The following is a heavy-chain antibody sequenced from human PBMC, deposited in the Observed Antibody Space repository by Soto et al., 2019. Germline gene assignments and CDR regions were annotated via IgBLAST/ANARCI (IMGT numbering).Heavy chain of an antibody. J-gene: IGHJ6*02. V-gene: IGHV3-48*02. CDR2: ISSSSSTI. CDR1: GFTFSSYS. CDR3: ARDSPYYDFHPSEGYYYGMDV. D-gene: IGHD3-3*01. Sequence: GGSLRLSCAASGFTFSSYSMNWVRQAPGKGLEWVSYISSSSSTIYYADSVKGRFTISRDNAKNSLYLQMNSLRDEDTAVYYCARDSPYYDFHPSEGYYYGMDVWGQGTTVTVSS.